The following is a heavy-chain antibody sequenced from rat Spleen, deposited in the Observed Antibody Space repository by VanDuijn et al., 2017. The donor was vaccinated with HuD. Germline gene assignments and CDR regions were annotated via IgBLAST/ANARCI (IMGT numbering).Heavy chain of an antibody. J-gene: IGHJ2*01. V-gene: IGHV5-22*01. CDR1: GLSFSNYD. Sequence: EVELVESGGGLVQPGRSMKLSCAASGLSFSNYDMAWVRQAPTKGLEWVASISYDGSSTYYRDSVKGRFTISRDNPENTVYLQMNSLRSEDTATYYCAKDRDYGPDYWGQGVMVTVSS. CDR3: AKDRDYGPDY. D-gene: IGHD1-11*01. CDR2: ISYDGSST.